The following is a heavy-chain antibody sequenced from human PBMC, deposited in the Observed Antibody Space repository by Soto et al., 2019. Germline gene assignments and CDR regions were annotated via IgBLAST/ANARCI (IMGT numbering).Heavy chain of an antibody. D-gene: IGHD2-2*02. J-gene: IGHJ6*02. CDR2: IWSDGSNK. CDR3: ARRAIGGYGMDV. CDR1: GFTFSSHG. Sequence: QVHLVESGGGVVQPGRSLRLSCTASGFTFSSHGMHWVRQVPGKGLEWVAVIWSDGSNKYYADSVKGRFTISRDNSKNTLYLQMNSLRAEDRAVYYCARRAIGGYGMDVWGQGTTVTVSS. V-gene: IGHV3-33*01.